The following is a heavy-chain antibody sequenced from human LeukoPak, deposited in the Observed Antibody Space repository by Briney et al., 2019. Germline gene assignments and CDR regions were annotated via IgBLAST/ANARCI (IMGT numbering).Heavy chain of an antibody. J-gene: IGHJ6*03. D-gene: IGHD2-21*02. CDR3: ARIAYCGGDCYSPGGYYYYYMDV. CDR2: INPNSGGT. Sequence: GASVKVSCKASGYTFTGYYMHWVRQAPGQGLEWMGWINPNSGGTNYAQKFQGRVTMTRDTSISTAYMELSRLRSDDTAVYYCARIAYCGGDCYSPGGYYYYYMDVWGKGTTVTISS. V-gene: IGHV1-2*02. CDR1: GYTFTGYY.